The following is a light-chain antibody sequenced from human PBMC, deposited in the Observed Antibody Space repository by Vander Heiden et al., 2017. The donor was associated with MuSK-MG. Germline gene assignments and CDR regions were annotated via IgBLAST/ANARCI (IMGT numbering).Light chain of an antibody. CDR3: SSHTSSRTHVV. Sequence: QSALTQPASVSGSPGQSITISCTGTTSDVGLYNYVSWYQQHPGKAPKLSSYDVSNRPSGISNRFSCSKSGNTASLTITGPQAEDEADYYGSSHTSSRTHVVFGGGTKLTVL. V-gene: IGLV2-14*01. CDR2: DVS. CDR1: TSDVGLYNY. J-gene: IGLJ2*01.